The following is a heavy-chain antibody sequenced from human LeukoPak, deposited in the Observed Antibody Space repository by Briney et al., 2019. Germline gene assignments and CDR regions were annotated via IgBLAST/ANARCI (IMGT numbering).Heavy chain of an antibody. V-gene: IGHV1-69*04. CDR1: GGTFSSYA. D-gene: IGHD1-26*01. CDR3: ARGGATKAPDAFDI. Sequence: ASVKVSCKASGGTFSSYAISWVRQAPGQGLEWMGRIIPILGIANYAQKFQGRVTITADKSTSTAYMELSSLRSEDTAVYYCARGGATKAPDAFDIWGQGTMVTVSS. CDR2: IIPILGIA. J-gene: IGHJ3*02.